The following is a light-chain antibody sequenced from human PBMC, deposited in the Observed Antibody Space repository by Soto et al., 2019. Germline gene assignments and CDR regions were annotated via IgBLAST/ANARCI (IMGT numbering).Light chain of an antibody. CDR2: GNS. CDR1: SSNIGAGYD. Sequence: QSVRTQPPSGSGAPGQRVTISCTGCSSNIGAGYDVHWYQQLPGTAPKLLIYGNSNRPSGVPDRFSVSKSGTSASLAITGLQPEDEADYYCQSYDASLSGYVFGTGTKVTVL. V-gene: IGLV1-40*01. CDR3: QSYDASLSGYV. J-gene: IGLJ1*01.